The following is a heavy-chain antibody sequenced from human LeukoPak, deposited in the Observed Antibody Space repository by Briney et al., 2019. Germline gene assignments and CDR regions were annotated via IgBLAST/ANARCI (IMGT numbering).Heavy chain of an antibody. CDR1: GFTFSDYY. V-gene: IGHV3-11*01. Sequence: GGSLRLSCAASGFTFSDYYMSWIRQAPGKGLEWVSYISSSGSTIYYADSVNGRFPISRDNAKNSLYLQMNSLRAEDTAVYYCASEYDYSTEGYYYYYGMDVWGQGTTVTVSS. CDR3: ASEYDYSTEGYYYYYGMDV. CDR2: ISSSGSTI. D-gene: IGHD4-11*01. J-gene: IGHJ6*02.